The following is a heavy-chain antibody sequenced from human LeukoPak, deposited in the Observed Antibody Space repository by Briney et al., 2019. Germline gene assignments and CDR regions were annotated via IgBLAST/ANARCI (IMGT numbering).Heavy chain of an antibody. D-gene: IGHD3-10*01. J-gene: IGHJ5*02. CDR1: GGSISSYY. V-gene: IGHV4-59*01. CDR2: IYCSGRT. Sequence: HPSETLSLTCTVSGGSISSYYWSWIRQPPGKGPEWIGYIYCSGRTAYNPSLASRATVSVDTSKNQFSLKLSSVTATDTAVYYCATLLMVRGKISWFDPWGQGTLVTVSS. CDR3: ATLLMVRGKISWFDP.